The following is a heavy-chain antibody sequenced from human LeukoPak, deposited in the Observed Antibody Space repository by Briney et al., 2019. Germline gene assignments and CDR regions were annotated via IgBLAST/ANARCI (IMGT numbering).Heavy chain of an antibody. CDR3: ARDVPPAAALGY. D-gene: IGHD2-2*01. CDR2: IIPIHGIA. V-gene: IGHV1-69*04. Sequence: ASVKVSCKASGGTFSSYAISWVRQAPGQGLEWMGRIIPIHGIANYAQKFQGRVTITADKSTSTAYMELSSLRSEDTAVYYCARDVPPAAALGYWGQGTLVTVSS. CDR1: GGTFSSYA. J-gene: IGHJ4*02.